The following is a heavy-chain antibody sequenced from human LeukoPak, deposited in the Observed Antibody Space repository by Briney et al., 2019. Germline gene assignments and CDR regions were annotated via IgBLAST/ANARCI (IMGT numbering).Heavy chain of an antibody. V-gene: IGHV1-69*13. CDR1: GGTFSSYA. CDR3: AREGVMTTVTTGPFDY. CDR2: IIPIFGTA. D-gene: IGHD4-17*01. Sequence: GASVKVSFKASGGTFSSYAISWVRQAPGQGLEWMGGIIPIFGTANYAQKFQGRVTITADESTSTAYMELSSLRSEDTAVYYCAREGVMTTVTTGPFDYWGQGTLVTVSS. J-gene: IGHJ4*02.